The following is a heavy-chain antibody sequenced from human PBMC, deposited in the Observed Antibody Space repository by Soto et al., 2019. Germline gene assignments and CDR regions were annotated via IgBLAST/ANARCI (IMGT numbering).Heavy chain of an antibody. D-gene: IGHD3-10*01. J-gene: IGHJ6*02. CDR3: ARERAFGESSPGYYYYGMDV. V-gene: IGHV4-4*02. Sequence: QVQLQESGPGLVKPSGTLSLTCAVSGGSISSSNWWSWVRQPPGKGLEWIGEIYHSGSTNYNPSLKSRVTKPADKSNNQFSLKPSSVTAADTAVYYCARERAFGESSPGYYYYGMDVWGQGTTVTVSS. CDR2: IYHSGST. CDR1: GGSISSSNW.